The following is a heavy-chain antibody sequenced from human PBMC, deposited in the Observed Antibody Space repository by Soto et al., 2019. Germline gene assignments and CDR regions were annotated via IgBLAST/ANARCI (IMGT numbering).Heavy chain of an antibody. J-gene: IGHJ4*02. CDR3: AREPGGGSGVFDS. CDR2: ISSDGSEK. Sequence: PGGSLRLSCAASGFLFSRHPMHWFRQPPGKRPEWVALISSDGSEKFYPDSVKGRFTISRDNSKNSLFLQMNSLRSDDTAVYFCAREPGGGSGVFDSWAQGTLVTVSS. D-gene: IGHD3-16*01. V-gene: IGHV3-30*04. CDR1: GFLFSRHP.